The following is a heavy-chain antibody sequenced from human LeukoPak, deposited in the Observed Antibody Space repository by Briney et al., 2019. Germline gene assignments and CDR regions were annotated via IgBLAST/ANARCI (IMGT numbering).Heavy chain of an antibody. CDR3: ARELAGAFDI. CDR2: ISYDGSNK. V-gene: IGHV3-30*04. J-gene: IGHJ3*02. D-gene: IGHD3-3*02. Sequence: GGSLRLSCAASGFTFSSYAMHWVRQAPGKGLEWVAVISYDGSNKYYVDSVKGRFTISRDNSKNTLYLQMNSLRAEDTAVYYCARELAGAFDIWGQGTMVTVSS. CDR1: GFTFSSYA.